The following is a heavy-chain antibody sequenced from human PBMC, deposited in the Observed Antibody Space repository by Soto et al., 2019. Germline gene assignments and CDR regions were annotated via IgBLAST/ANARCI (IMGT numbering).Heavy chain of an antibody. CDR3: ASEHAETGY. V-gene: IGHV3-15*07. J-gene: IGHJ4*02. D-gene: IGHD3-9*01. CDR2: IKSRISGGTA. Sequence: EVQLVESGGGSVKPGESLRLSCVVSGLTVSDAWMNWVRQAPGKGLEWVGRIKSRISGGTADHAAPVKGRFTISRDDSKNMVFLQMNSLKTEDTAVYYCASEHAETGYWGQGTLVTVSS. CDR1: GLTVSDAW.